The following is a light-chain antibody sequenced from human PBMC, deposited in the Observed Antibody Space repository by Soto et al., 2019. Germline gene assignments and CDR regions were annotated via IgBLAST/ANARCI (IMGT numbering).Light chain of an antibody. CDR2: RAS. CDR1: QSVSSNY. Sequence: EIVLTQSPGTLSLSPGERVTLSCRASQSVSSNYLAWYQQKSGQAPRLLIYRASTRATGIPDRFSGSGSGTDFSLIISRLEPADSAVYYCQQYAASPLTFGGGTKLEIK. V-gene: IGKV3-20*01. J-gene: IGKJ4*01. CDR3: QQYAASPLT.